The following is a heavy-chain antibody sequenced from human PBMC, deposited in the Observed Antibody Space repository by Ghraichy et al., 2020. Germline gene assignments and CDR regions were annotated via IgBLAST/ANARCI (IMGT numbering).Heavy chain of an antibody. V-gene: IGHV3-7*01. Sequence: GGSLRLSCTASGFIFSNYWMNWVRQAPGKGLEWVANMNQDGSEKYYVNSVEGRFTISRDNAKNSLYLQMNSLRVEDTAVYYCARDRHIVVDGRRGDCWGQGTLVTVSS. CDR3: ARDRHIVVDGRRGDC. CDR2: MNQDGSEK. CDR1: GFIFSNYW. J-gene: IGHJ4*02. D-gene: IGHD5-12*01.